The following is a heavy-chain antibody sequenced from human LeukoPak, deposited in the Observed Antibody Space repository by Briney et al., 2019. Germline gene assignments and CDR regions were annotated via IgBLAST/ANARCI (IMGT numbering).Heavy chain of an antibody. D-gene: IGHD3-22*01. CDR1: GYSISRAYS. J-gene: IGHJ4*02. Sequence: SETLSLTCSVSGYSISRAYSWGWVRQPPGKGLEWIGSLYDSGSSYYNPSLKSRVTLSVDTSKNELSLQLNSVTAADTAVYFCARGVGNDDTLGSYYGFFDYWGQGTLVAVSS. CDR3: ARGVGNDDTLGSYYGFFDY. CDR2: LYDSGSS. V-gene: IGHV4-38-2*02.